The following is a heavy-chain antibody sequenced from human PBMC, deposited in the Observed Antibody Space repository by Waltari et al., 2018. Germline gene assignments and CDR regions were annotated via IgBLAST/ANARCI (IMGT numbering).Heavy chain of an antibody. J-gene: IGHJ6*03. CDR1: GGSFSGYY. CDR3: ARGPVYSSSSQVKGYYYYMDV. CDR2: INHSGST. V-gene: IGHV4-34*01. Sequence: QVQLQQWGAGLLKPSETLSLTCAVYGGSFSGYYWSWIRQPPGKGLEWIGEINHSGSTTYNPSLKSRVTISVDTSNNQFSLKLSSVTAADTAVYYCARGPVYSSSSQVKGYYYYMDVWGKGTTVTISS. D-gene: IGHD6-6*01.